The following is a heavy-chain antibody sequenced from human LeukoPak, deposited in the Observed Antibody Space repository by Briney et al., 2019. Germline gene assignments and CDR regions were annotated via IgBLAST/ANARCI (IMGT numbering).Heavy chain of an antibody. CDR1: GVSISSYY. CDR3: ARDLVTVTKGFDI. J-gene: IGHJ3*02. CDR2: ISYIGST. Sequence: PSETLSLTCTISGVSISSYYWSWLRQPGGKGLEGLGYISYIGSTNYNPSLKSRVTISIDTSRNQFSLRLSSVTAADTAVYYCARDLVTVTKGFDIWGQGTTVSVSS. D-gene: IGHD4-17*01. V-gene: IGHV4-59*01.